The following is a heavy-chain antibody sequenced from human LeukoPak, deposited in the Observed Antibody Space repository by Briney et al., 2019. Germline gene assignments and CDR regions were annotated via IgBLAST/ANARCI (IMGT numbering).Heavy chain of an antibody. CDR1: GGSISGSY. CDR3: AKNGGYYKWNY. D-gene: IGHD1-26*01. CDR2: VHDTGGT. V-gene: IGHV4-59*08. Sequence: SETLSLTCTVSGGSISGSYWDWIRQSPGKGLEWLGYVHDTGGTNYNSSLKSRVTMSVDTSKNQFSLRLNSVTAADTAVYYCAKNGGYYKWNYWGQGTLVTASS. J-gene: IGHJ4*02.